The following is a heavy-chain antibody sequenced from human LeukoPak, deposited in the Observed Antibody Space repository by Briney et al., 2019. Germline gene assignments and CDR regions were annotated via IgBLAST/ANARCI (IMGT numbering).Heavy chain of an antibody. CDR3: ATETDDY. J-gene: IGHJ4*02. CDR2: IYSGGGT. V-gene: IGHV3-66*01. D-gene: IGHD2-21*02. Sequence: PGGSLRLSCAASGFTLSSNYMSWVRQAPGKGLEWVSVIYSGGGTYYADSVKGRFTTSRDNSKNTVYLQMNSLRAEDTAVYYCATETDDYWGQGTLVTVSS. CDR1: GFTLSSNY.